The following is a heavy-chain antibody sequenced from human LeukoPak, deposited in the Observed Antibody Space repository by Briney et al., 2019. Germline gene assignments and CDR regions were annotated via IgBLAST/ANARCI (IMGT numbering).Heavy chain of an antibody. CDR3: AKYCDFWSGYFGVSYYYYYYGMDV. J-gene: IGHJ6*02. D-gene: IGHD3-3*01. Sequence: GGSLRLSCVASGFTFSNYWMSWVRQAPGKGLEWVANTKPDGSEKFYVDSVKGRFTISRDNAKNSLYLQMNSLRAEDTAVDYCAKYCDFWSGYFGVSYYYYYYGMDVWGQGTTVTVSS. CDR2: TKPDGSEK. CDR1: GFTFSNYW. V-gene: IGHV3-7*03.